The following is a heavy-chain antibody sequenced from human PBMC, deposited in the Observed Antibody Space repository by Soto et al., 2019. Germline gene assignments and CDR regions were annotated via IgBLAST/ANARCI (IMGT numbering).Heavy chain of an antibody. D-gene: IGHD2-2*01. Sequence: GGSLRLSCAASGFAFSSYAMSWVRQAPGKGLEWVSAISGSGGDTYYADSVKGRFTISRDNSKNTLSLQMNSLRAEDTAVYYCAKARGSSTPAPGSYWGQGTLVTVS. CDR3: AKARGSSTPAPGSY. CDR1: GFAFSSYA. CDR2: ISGSGGDT. J-gene: IGHJ1*01. V-gene: IGHV3-23*01.